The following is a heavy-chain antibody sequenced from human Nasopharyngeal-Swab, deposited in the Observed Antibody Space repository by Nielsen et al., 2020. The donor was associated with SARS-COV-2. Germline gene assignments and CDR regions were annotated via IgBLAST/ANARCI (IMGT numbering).Heavy chain of an antibody. CDR3: ARRQSSGWYGSFDY. J-gene: IGHJ4*02. Sequence: SETLSLTCSVIGDSIARGSFYWAWIRQPPGKGLEWIGSIFYNGNTYYNPSLKSRVTISVDTSKNEFSVKLSSATAADTAVYYCARRQSSGWYGSFDYWGQGRLVTVSS. CDR1: GDSIARGSFY. D-gene: IGHD6-19*01. V-gene: IGHV4-39*01. CDR2: IFYNGNT.